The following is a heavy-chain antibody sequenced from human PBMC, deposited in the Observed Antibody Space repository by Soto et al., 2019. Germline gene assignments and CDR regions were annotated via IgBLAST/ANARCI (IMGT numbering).Heavy chain of an antibody. V-gene: IGHV3-21*01. J-gene: IGHJ6*02. Sequence: EVQLVESGGGLVKPGGSLRLSCAASGFSFSSYSMNCVRQAPGKGLKWVSAISSSSTYIYYGDSVKGRFTISRDNAKNSLYLQMISLRSEDPAVYYCARIGVAAAIGTYGMDVWGQGTTVTVSS. CDR1: GFSFSSYS. CDR2: ISSSSTYI. D-gene: IGHD2-2*01. CDR3: ARIGVAAAIGTYGMDV.